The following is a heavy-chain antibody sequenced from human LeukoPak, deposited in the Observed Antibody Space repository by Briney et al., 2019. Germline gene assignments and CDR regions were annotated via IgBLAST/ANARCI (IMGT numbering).Heavy chain of an antibody. CDR1: GFTFDDYA. CDR2: ISGDGGST. CDR3: AKDRRYSSSWTTPRPYYFDY. Sequence: GGSLRLSCAASGFTFDDYAMHWVRQAPGKGLEWVSLISGDGGSTYYADSVKGRFTISRDNSKNSLYLQMNSLRTEDTALYYCAKDRRYSSSWTTPRPYYFDYWGQGALVTVSS. D-gene: IGHD6-13*01. J-gene: IGHJ4*02. V-gene: IGHV3-43*02.